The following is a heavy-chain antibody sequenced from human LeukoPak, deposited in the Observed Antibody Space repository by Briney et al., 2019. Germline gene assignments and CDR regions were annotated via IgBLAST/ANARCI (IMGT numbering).Heavy chain of an antibody. CDR1: GASISSSPYF. J-gene: IGHJ4*02. Sequence: PSETLSLTCTVSGASISSSPYFWGWIRQSPGEGLAWIGSIYYSGSTYYSPSLKSPVTISRDTSKNQFSLKVTSVTAADTAVYYCARFNPVGAVAGNWGQGTLVIVSS. D-gene: IGHD6-19*01. CDR3: ARFNPVGAVAGN. V-gene: IGHV4-39*01. CDR2: IYYSGST.